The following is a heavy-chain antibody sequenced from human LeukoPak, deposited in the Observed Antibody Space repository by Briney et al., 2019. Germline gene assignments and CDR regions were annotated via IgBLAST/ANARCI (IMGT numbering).Heavy chain of an antibody. CDR3: AKGFTYVSH. Sequence: GGSLRLSCAASGFTFISYGMSWVRQAPGKGLEWVSSISGIGATTYYADSVKGRFTISRDNSKNTLYLQLNSLTAEDTAVYYCAKGFTYVSHWGQGSLVTVSS. CDR2: ISGIGATT. J-gene: IGHJ4*02. D-gene: IGHD3-10*02. V-gene: IGHV3-23*01. CDR1: GFTFISYG.